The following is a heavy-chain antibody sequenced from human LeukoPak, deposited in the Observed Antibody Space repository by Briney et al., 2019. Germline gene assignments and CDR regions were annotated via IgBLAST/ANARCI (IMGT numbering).Heavy chain of an antibody. CDR1: GFALSDYY. CDR2: ISSSSIYT. CDR3: ARDREYYFDY. Sequence: GGSLRLSCAASGFALSDYYMSWIRQAPGKGLEWVSYISSSSIYTNYADSVKGRLTISRDNAKNSLYLQMNSLRAEDTAVYYCARDREYYFDYWGQGTLVTVSS. V-gene: IGHV3-11*06. J-gene: IGHJ4*02.